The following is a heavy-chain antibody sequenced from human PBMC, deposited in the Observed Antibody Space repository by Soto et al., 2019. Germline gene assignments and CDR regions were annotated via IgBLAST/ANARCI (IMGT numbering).Heavy chain of an antibody. CDR3: ARGIGSETYFRRYYYMDV. D-gene: IGHD3-10*01. V-gene: IGHV1-8*01. J-gene: IGHJ6*03. CDR2: MNPNSGNT. CDR1: GYTFTSYD. Sequence: ASVKVSCKASGYTFTSYDINWVRQATGQGLEWMGWMNPNSGNTGYAQKFQGRVTMTRNTSISTAYMELSSLRSEDTAVYYCARGIGSETYFRRYYYMDVWGKGTTVTVSS.